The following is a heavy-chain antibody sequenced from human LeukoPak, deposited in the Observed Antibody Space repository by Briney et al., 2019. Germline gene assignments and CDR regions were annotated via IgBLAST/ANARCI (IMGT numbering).Heavy chain of an antibody. Sequence: GGSLRLSCVASGFDFIGYAMHWVRQAPGNGLEWVAFIWSDGSNKYYADSVKGRFTISRDNSKNTLFLQMHSLRAEDTAVYYCARSQSSRQITIPKTRRYFDYWGQGVLVTVSS. V-gene: IGHV3-30*04. CDR1: GFDFIGYA. CDR2: IWSDGSNK. J-gene: IGHJ4*02. CDR3: ARSQSSRQITIPKTRRYFDY. D-gene: IGHD3-10*01.